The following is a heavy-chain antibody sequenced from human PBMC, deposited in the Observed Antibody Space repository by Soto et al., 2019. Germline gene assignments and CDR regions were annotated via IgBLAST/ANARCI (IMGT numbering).Heavy chain of an antibody. Sequence: QVQVQESGPGLVKPSDTLSLTCTVSGYSVSSRSYFWGWIRQPPGKGLEWIGTIYYNGSTYYNPSLKSRVTLSVDTSKNQFSLQLTSVTASDTALYYCARQRVIPGTPTNWFDPWGQGTLVTVSS. V-gene: IGHV4-39*01. J-gene: IGHJ5*02. CDR2: IYYNGST. D-gene: IGHD2-15*01. CDR3: ARQRVIPGTPTNWFDP. CDR1: GYSVSSRSYF.